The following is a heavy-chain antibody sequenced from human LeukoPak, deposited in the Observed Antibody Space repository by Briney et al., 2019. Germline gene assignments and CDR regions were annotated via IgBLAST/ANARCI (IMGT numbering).Heavy chain of an antibody. CDR1: GGSISSTTSY. V-gene: IGHV4-39*01. CDR2: IYYSGST. CDR3: ARHGSTDYFDY. Sequence: SETLSLTCAVSGGSISSTTSYWGWIRQPPGKGLEWIGRIYYSGSTFYNPSLKSRVTISVDTSKNQLSLRLSSVTAADTAVNYCARHGSTDYFDYWGQGTLVTVSS. D-gene: IGHD2-2*03. J-gene: IGHJ4*02.